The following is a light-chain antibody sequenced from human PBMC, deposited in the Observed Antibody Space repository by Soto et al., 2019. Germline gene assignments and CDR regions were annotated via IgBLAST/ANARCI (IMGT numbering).Light chain of an antibody. CDR3: VLFMGSGLWV. CDR1: SGSVSSRYY. V-gene: IGLV8-61*01. J-gene: IGLJ3*02. Sequence: QAVVTQEPSFSVSPGGTVTLTCGLSSGSVSSRYYPSWYQQTPGQPPRTLIYSTNTRSSGVPDRFSGSILENKAALTITGAQADDESDYYCVLFMGSGLWVFGGGTKVTVL. CDR2: STN.